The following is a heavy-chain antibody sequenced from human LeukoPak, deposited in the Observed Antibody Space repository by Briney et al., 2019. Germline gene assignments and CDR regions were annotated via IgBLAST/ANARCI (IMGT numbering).Heavy chain of an antibody. V-gene: IGHV1-24*01. CDR3: ATSIAVAGTFDY. Sequence: AASVKVSCKVSGYTLTELSMHWVRQAPGKGLEWMGGFDPEDGETIYAQKFQGRVTMTEDTSTDTAYTELSSLRSEDTAVYYCATSIAVAGTFDYWGQGTLVTVSS. J-gene: IGHJ4*02. CDR1: GYTLTELS. CDR2: FDPEDGET. D-gene: IGHD6-19*01.